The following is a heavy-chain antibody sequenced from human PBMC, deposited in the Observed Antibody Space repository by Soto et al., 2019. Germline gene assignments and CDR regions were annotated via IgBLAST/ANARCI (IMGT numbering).Heavy chain of an antibody. CDR2: IYYSGST. CDR1: GGSISSSSYY. D-gene: IGHD6-13*01. CDR3: ARDIAAAGTRHYYYGMDV. J-gene: IGHJ6*02. Sequence: SETLSLTCTVSGGSISSSSYYWGWIRQPPGKGLEWIGSIYYSGSTNYNPSLKSRVTISVDTSKNQFSLKLSSVTAADTAVYYCARDIAAAGTRHYYYGMDVWGQGTTVTVSS. V-gene: IGHV4-39*07.